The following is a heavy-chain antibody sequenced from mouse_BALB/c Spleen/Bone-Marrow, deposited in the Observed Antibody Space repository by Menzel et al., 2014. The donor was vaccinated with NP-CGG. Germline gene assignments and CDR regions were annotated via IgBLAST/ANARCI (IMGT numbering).Heavy chain of an antibody. CDR3: ARGRFAY. J-gene: IGHJ3*01. Sequence: VRLQQSGPELVKPGASVKISCKTSGYTFTDYTIHWVKQSHGKSLEWIGNINPNIGGTTYNQEFKGKATLTVDMSSSTAYMDLRSLTSEDSAVYYCARGRFAYWGQGTLVTVSA. V-gene: IGHV1-18*01. CDR1: GYTFTDYT. CDR2: INPNIGGT.